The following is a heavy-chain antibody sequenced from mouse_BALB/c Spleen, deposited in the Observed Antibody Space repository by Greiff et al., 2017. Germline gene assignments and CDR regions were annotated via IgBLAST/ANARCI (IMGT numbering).Heavy chain of an antibody. CDR2: ISYSGST. V-gene: IGHV3-2*02. Sequence: EVKLVESGPGLVKPSQSLSLTCTVTGYSITSDYAWNWIRQFPGNKLEWMGYISYSGSTSYNPSLKSRISITRDTSKNQFFLQLNSLTTEDTATYYCAQSPHDNNAMDYWGQGTSVTVSS. J-gene: IGHJ4*01. D-gene: IGHD1-3*01. CDR1: GYSITSDYA. CDR3: AQSPHDNNAMDY.